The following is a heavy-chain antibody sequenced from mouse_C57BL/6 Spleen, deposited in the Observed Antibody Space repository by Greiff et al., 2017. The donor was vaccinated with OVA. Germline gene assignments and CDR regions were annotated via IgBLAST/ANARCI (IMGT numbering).Heavy chain of an antibody. D-gene: IGHD2-1*01. V-gene: IGHV5-9-1*02. CDR3: TRDRGNYSYWYFDV. J-gene: IGHJ1*03. CDR1: GFTFSSYA. Sequence: DVKLVESGEGLVKPGGSLKLSCATSGFTFSSYAMSWVRQTPEKRLEWVAYISSGGDYIYYADTVKGRFTISRDNARNTLYLQMSSLKSEDTAMYDCTRDRGNYSYWYFDVWGTGTTVTVSS. CDR2: ISSGGDYI.